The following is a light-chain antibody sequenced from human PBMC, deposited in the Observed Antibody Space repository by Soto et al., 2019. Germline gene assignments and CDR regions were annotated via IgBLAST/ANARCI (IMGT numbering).Light chain of an antibody. J-gene: IGLJ1*01. CDR3: CSYAGSYTYV. CDR2: DVS. V-gene: IGLV2-11*01. Sequence: QSALTQPRSVSGSPVQSVTISCTGTSSDVGGYNYVSWYQQHPGKAPKLMIYDVSKRPSGVPDRFSGSKSGNTASLTISGLQAEDEADYYCCSYAGSYTYVFGTGTKLTAL. CDR1: SSDVGGYNY.